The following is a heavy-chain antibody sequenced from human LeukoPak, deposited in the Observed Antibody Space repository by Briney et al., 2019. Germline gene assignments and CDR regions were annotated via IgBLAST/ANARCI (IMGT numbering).Heavy chain of an antibody. CDR3: AKGSGAPEAYYYYMDV. D-gene: IGHD2-2*01. CDR1: GFTFSSYW. Sequence: PGGSLRLSCAGSGFTFSSYWMSWVRQAPGKGLEWVAFIRYDGSNKYYADSVKGRFTISRDNSKNTLYLQMNSLRAEDTAVYYCAKGSGAPEAYYYYMDVWGKGTTVTVSS. CDR2: IRYDGSNK. V-gene: IGHV3-30*02. J-gene: IGHJ6*03.